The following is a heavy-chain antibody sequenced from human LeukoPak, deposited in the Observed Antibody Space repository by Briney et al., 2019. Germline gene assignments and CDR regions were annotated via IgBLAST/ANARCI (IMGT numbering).Heavy chain of an antibody. V-gene: IGHV3-21*01. CDR2: IGKTSRDM. Sequence: GGSLRLSCAASGFSFSTYTMNWVRQAPGKGLEWISSIGKTSRDMYYADSVRGRFTISRDNAKNPLFLLMNSLRVEDTSVYYCVRGDNRDYWGQGTLVTVSS. J-gene: IGHJ4*02. D-gene: IGHD1-14*01. CDR1: GFSFSTYT. CDR3: VRGDNRDY.